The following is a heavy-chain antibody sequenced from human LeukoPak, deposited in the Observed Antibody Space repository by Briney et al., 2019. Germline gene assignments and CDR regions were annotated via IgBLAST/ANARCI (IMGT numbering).Heavy chain of an antibody. CDR3: ARVNYNFLTGYYRYYYYYMDV. V-gene: IGHV4-34*01. D-gene: IGHD3-9*01. CDR1: GGSFSGYY. Sequence: KPSETLSLTCAVYGGSFSGYYWSWIRQPPGKGLEWIGEINHSGSTNYNPSLKSRVTISVDKSKNQFSLKLSSVTAADTAVYYCARVNYNFLTGYYRYYYYYMDVWGKGTTVTVSS. CDR2: INHSGST. J-gene: IGHJ6*03.